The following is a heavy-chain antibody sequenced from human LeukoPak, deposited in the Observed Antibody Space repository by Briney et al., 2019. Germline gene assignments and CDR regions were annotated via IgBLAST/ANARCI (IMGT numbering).Heavy chain of an antibody. CDR2: IYDSGST. CDR3: ARASGSGNYRAFDY. CDR1: GYSISSGYY. J-gene: IGHJ4*02. Sequence: SETLSLTCTVSGYSISSGYYWGWIRQPPGKGLEWIGNIYDSGSTYYNPSLKSRVTISIDTSKNQFSLKLSSVTAADTAVFYCARASGSGNYRAFDYWGQGTLVTVSS. V-gene: IGHV4-38-2*02. D-gene: IGHD3-10*01.